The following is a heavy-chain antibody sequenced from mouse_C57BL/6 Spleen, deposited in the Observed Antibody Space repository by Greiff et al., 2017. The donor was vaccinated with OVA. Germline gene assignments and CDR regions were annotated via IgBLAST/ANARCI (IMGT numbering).Heavy chain of an antibody. CDR3: ASFDGTGGHAMDY. J-gene: IGHJ4*01. V-gene: IGHV1-80*01. Sequence: QVQLQQSGAELVKPGASVKISCKASGYAFSSYWMNWVKQRPGKGLGWIGQIYPGEGDTNYNGKFKGMATLTADKSSSTAFMLLSSLTSEDSAVYFCASFDGTGGHAMDYWGQGTSVTVSS. CDR2: IYPGEGDT. CDR1: GYAFSSYW. D-gene: IGHD2-3*01.